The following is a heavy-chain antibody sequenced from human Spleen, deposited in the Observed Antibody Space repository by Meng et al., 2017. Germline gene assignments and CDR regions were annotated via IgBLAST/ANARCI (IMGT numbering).Heavy chain of an antibody. CDR2: INHSGST. D-gene: IGHD4-11*01. J-gene: IGHJ4*02. V-gene: IGHV4-34*01. CDR1: GGSFSGYY. Sequence: QGQLQQWCAGVLKPSETLSLTCAVYGGSFSGYYWSWIRQPPGKGLEWIGEINHSGSTNYNPPLESRATISVDTSQNNLSLKLSSVTAADSAVYYCARGPTTMAHDFDYWGQGTLVTVSS. CDR3: ARGPTTMAHDFDY.